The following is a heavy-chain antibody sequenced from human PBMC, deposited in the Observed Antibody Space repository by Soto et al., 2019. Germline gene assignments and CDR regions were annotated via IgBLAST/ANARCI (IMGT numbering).Heavy chain of an antibody. CDR1: GGSISSGGYY. Sequence: QVQLQESGPGLVKPSQTLSLTCTVSGGSISSGGYYWSWIRQHPGKGLEWIGYIYDSGSTYYNPSLKSRVTKSVNTSKNQFSLKLSSVTAADTAVYYCARVRGNYYDSSGYYIDYWGQGTLVTVSS. V-gene: IGHV4-31*03. CDR3: ARVRGNYYDSSGYYIDY. D-gene: IGHD3-22*01. J-gene: IGHJ4*02. CDR2: IYDSGST.